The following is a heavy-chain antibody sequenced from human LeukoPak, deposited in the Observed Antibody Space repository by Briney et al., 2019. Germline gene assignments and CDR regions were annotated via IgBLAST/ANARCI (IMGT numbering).Heavy chain of an antibody. CDR2: IRYDGTNK. J-gene: IGHJ6*03. V-gene: IGHV3-30*02. D-gene: IGHD4-17*01. Sequence: GGSLRLSCAASGFTFSTYGIHWVRQAPGKGLEWVAFIRYDGTNKWYADSVKGRFTISRDNSKNMLYLQMNSLRAEDTAAYHCAKDRDYGDYPSAYYYYMDVWGKGTTVTVSS. CDR1: GFTFSTYG. CDR3: AKDRDYGDYPSAYYYYMDV.